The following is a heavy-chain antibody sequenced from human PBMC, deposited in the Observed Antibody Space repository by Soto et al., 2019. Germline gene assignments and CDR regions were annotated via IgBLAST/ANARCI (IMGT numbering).Heavy chain of an antibody. CDR1: GYSISSGHY. CDR2: MYHRGGT. Sequence: PSETLSLTXAVSGYSISSGHYWACIRQPPRKRLECIRSMYHRGGTSFSPSLNSRISMSVDTSKHQFTLNLSFETAADTAVYYCARVNTHDWNDRAYGYWRQG. CDR3: ARVNTHDWNDRAYGY. D-gene: IGHD1-1*01. J-gene: IGHJ4*02. V-gene: IGHV4-38-2*01.